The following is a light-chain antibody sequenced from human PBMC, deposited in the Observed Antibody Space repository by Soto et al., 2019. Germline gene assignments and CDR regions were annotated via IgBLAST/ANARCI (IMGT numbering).Light chain of an antibody. CDR2: EVS. Sequence: QSVLTQPASVSGSPGQSITISCTGTSSDVAGYNYVSWYQQHPGKAPKLMIYEVSNRPSGVSNRFSGSKSGNTASLTISGLQAEDEADYYCSSYTRSSTLVVFGGGTQLTVL. CDR1: SSDVAGYNY. V-gene: IGLV2-14*01. J-gene: IGLJ2*01. CDR3: SSYTRSSTLVV.